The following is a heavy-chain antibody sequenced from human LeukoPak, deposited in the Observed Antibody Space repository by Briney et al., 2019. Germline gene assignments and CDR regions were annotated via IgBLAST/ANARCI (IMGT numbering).Heavy chain of an antibody. CDR1: GDSVSSKNGA. CDR3: ARHLPKYYYDTLGYFDY. D-gene: IGHD3-22*01. Sequence: QTLSLTCAISGDSVSSKNGAWNWIRQSPSRGLEWLGRTYYRSKWYNDYAESMEGRMTISQDTSKNQYSLHLNSVTPDDTAVYYCARHLPKYYYDTLGYFDYWGQGTLVTVSS. CDR2: TYYRSKWYN. J-gene: IGHJ4*02. V-gene: IGHV6-1*01.